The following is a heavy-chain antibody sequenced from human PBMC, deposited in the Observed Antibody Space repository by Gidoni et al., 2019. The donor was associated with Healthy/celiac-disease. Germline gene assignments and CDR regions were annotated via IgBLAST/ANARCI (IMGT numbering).Heavy chain of an antibody. CDR1: GFTFSSYG. CDR3: ARDRYGDYAYYYYGMDV. D-gene: IGHD4-17*01. J-gene: IGHJ6*02. V-gene: IGHV3-33*01. Sequence: QVQLVESGGGVVQPGRSLRLSCAASGFTFSSYGMHWVRQAPGKGLEWVAVIWYDGSNKYYADSVKGRFTISRDNSKNTLYLQMNSLRAEDTAVYYCARDRYGDYAYYYYGMDVWGQGTTVTVSS. CDR2: IWYDGSNK.